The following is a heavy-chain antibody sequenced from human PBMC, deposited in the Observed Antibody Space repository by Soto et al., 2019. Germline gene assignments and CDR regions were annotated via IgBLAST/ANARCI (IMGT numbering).Heavy chain of an antibody. CDR2: IYYSGST. CDR1: GGSISSGGYY. CDR3: ARDLDSSGAFDI. J-gene: IGHJ3*02. Sequence: SETLSLTCTVSGGSISSGGYYWSWIRQHPGKGLEWIGYIYYSGSTYYNPSLKSRVTISVDTSKNQFSLKLSSVTAADTAVYYCARDLDSSGAFDIWGQGTMVTVSS. V-gene: IGHV4-31*03. D-gene: IGHD3-22*01.